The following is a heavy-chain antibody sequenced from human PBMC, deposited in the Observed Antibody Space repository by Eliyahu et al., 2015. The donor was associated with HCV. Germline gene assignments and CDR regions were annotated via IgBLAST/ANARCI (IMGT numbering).Heavy chain of an antibody. CDR3: ARETDHYEILTGYYSKVFDD. Sequence: EVQLVESGGGLVKPGGSLRLSCAASGFXXXGYXMNWVRQAPGKGLEWVSYISSTSSYIYYADSVKGRFTISRDNAKNSLYLQMSSLRAEDTAVYYCARETDHYEILTGYYSKVFDDWGQGTLVTVSS. V-gene: IGHV3-21*01. CDR2: ISSTSSYI. CDR1: GFXXXGYX. J-gene: IGHJ4*02. D-gene: IGHD3-9*01.